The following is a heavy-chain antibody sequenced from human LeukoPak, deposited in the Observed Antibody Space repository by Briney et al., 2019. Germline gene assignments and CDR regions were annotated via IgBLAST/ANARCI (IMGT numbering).Heavy chain of an antibody. V-gene: IGHV3-7*04. CDR1: GFTFSSFW. Sequence: GGSVRLSCVASGFTFSSFWMSWVRQAPGKGLEWVAHIKEDGSMVSYVDSVKGRFTISRDNAKKSVYLQMNSLRAEDTAVYFCARVVTWFDPWGQGSLVTV. J-gene: IGHJ5*02. CDR2: IKEDGSMV. CDR3: ARVVTWFDP.